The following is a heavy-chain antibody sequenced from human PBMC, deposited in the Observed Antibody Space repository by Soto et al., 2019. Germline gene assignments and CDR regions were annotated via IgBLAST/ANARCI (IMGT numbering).Heavy chain of an antibody. CDR1: GYTLTELS. V-gene: IGHV1-24*01. CDR3: ATGSVEAAGRGGVYYYGMDV. J-gene: IGHJ6*02. CDR2: FDPEDGET. D-gene: IGHD6-13*01. Sequence: QVQLVQSGAEVKKPGASVKVSCKVSGYTLTELSMHWVRQAPGKGLEWMGGFDPEDGETIYAQKFQGRVTMTEDTSTEPAYMELSSGGSEDTAVYYCATGSVEAAGRGGVYYYGMDVWGQGTTVTVSS.